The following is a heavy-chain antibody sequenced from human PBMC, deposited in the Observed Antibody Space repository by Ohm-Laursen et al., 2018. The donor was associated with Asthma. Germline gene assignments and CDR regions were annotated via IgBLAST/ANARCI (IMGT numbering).Heavy chain of an antibody. CDR3: AKEDEGYCSSTCGMDV. J-gene: IGHJ6*02. V-gene: IGHV3-30*18. CDR2: ISYDGSNK. Sequence: SLRLSCAASGFTFSSYGMHWVRQAPGKGLEWVAVISYDGSNKYYADSVKGRFTISRDNSKNTLYLQMNSLRAEDTAVYYCAKEDEGYCSSTCGMDVWGQGTTVTVSS. D-gene: IGHD2-2*01. CDR1: GFTFSSYG.